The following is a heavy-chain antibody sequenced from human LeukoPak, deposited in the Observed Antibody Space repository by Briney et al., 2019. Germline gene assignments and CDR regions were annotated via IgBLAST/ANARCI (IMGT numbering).Heavy chain of an antibody. CDR2: ISSSSSYI. CDR1: GFTFSDYS. Sequence: GGSLRLSCAASGFTFSDYSMNWVRQAPGKGLEWVLSISSSSSYIYYADSVKGRFTISRDNAKSSLYLQMNSLRAEDTAVYYCANHLACGSTSCPPFDDWGQGTLVTVSS. J-gene: IGHJ4*02. V-gene: IGHV3-21*01. CDR3: ANHLACGSTSCPPFDD. D-gene: IGHD2-2*01.